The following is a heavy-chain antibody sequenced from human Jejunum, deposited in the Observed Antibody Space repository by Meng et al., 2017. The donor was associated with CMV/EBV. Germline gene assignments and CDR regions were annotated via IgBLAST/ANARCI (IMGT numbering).Heavy chain of an antibody. CDR2: IEYDGSNK. D-gene: IGHD6-13*01. Sequence: LSCATSVFTFSHYGLHWVRQAPGKGLEWVAFIEYDGSNKYHADSVKGRFTISRDYSKNTVYLQMNSLRAEDTAVYYCTRDSQHHLYWGQGALVTVSS. CDR3: TRDSQHHLY. V-gene: IGHV3-33*01. CDR1: VFTFSHYG. J-gene: IGHJ4*02.